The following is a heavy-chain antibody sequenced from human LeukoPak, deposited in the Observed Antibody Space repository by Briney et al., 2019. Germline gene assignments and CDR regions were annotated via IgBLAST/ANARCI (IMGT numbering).Heavy chain of an antibody. CDR2: IYYSGST. J-gene: IGHJ5*02. CDR3: ARPYYSSGWYQKWFDP. D-gene: IGHD6-19*01. CDR1: GGSISSSSYY. Sequence: KPSETLSLTCTVSGGSISSSSYYWGWIRQPPGKGLEWIGSIYYSGSTYYNPSLKSRVTISVDTSKNQFSLKLSSVTTADTAVYYCARPYYSSGWYQKWFDPWGPGTLVTVSS. V-gene: IGHV4-39*01.